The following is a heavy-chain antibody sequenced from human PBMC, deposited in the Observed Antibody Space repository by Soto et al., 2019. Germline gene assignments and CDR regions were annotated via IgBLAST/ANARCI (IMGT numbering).Heavy chain of an antibody. Sequence: GGSLRLSCAASGFTFSSYSMNWVRQAPGKGLEWVTPISSSSSYLYYAASVEGRFSMSRDNSKNTVYLQMDSRRAEDTAVYYCARGVYYYDSSGYYRPPHTAHFDYWGQGTLVTVSS. CDR3: ARGVYYYDSSGYYRPPHTAHFDY. J-gene: IGHJ4*02. CDR1: GFTFSSYS. CDR2: ISSSSSYL. D-gene: IGHD3-22*01. V-gene: IGHV3-21*04.